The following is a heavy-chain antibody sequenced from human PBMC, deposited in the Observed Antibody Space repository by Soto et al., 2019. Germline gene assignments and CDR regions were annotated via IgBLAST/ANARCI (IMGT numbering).Heavy chain of an antibody. CDR2: ISGSGGST. CDR1: GFTFSSYA. D-gene: IGHD4-17*01. Sequence: EVQLLESGGGLVQPGGSLRLSCAASGFTFSSYAMSWVRQAPGKGLEWVSAISGSGGSTYYADSVKGRFTISRDNAKNTLYLQMNSLRAEDTAVYYCAKDSLKNVYGDSLDYWGQGTLVTVSS. CDR3: AKDSLKNVYGDSLDY. J-gene: IGHJ4*02. V-gene: IGHV3-23*01.